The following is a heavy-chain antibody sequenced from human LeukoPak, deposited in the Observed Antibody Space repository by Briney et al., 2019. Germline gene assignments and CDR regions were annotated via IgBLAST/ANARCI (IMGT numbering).Heavy chain of an antibody. CDR3: AKKPGTTEDPFDY. D-gene: IGHD1-7*01. J-gene: IGHJ4*02. Sequence: PGGSLRLSCAASGFTFSSYAMSWVRQAPGKGLEWVSVISDSGLSTYYADSVKGRFTISRDNSKNTLFLQMNSLRAEDTALYYCAKKPGTTEDPFDYWGQGTLVTVSS. CDR2: ISDSGLST. CDR1: GFTFSSYA. V-gene: IGHV3-23*01.